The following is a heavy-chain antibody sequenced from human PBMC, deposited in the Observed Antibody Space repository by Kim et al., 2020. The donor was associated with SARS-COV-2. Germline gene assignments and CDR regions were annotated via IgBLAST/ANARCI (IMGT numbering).Heavy chain of an antibody. J-gene: IGHJ4*02. D-gene: IGHD6-19*01. CDR3: ARSSGWYDY. CDR2: ISSNGGST. V-gene: IGHV3-64*01. Sequence: GGSLRLSCAASGFTFSSYAMHWVRQAPGKGLEYVSAISSNGGSTYYANSVKGRFTISRDNSKNTLYLQMGSLRAEDMAVYYCARSSGWYDYWGQGTLVTVSS. CDR1: GFTFSSYA.